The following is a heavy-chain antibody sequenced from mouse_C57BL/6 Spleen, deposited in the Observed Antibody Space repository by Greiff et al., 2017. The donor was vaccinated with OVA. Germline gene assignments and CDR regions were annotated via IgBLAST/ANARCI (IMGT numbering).Heavy chain of an antibody. Sequence: VKLMESGAELVKPGASVKISCKASGYAFSSYWMNWVKQRPGKGLEWIGQIYPGDGDTNYNGKFKGKATLTADKSSSTAYMQLSSLTSEDSAVYFCARGGLRSFAYWGQGTLVTVSA. J-gene: IGHJ3*01. CDR3: ARGGLRSFAY. V-gene: IGHV1-80*01. CDR1: GYAFSSYW. CDR2: IYPGDGDT. D-gene: IGHD1-1*01.